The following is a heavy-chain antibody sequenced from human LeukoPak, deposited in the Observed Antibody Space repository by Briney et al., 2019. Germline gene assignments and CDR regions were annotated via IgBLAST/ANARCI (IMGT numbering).Heavy chain of an antibody. CDR2: INHSGST. CDR1: GGSFSGYY. CDR3: ARVWFGELAANWFDP. D-gene: IGHD3-10*01. J-gene: IGHJ5*02. Sequence: SSETLSLTCAVYGGSFSGYYWSWIRQPPGKGLEWIGEINHSGSTNYNPSLKSRVTISVDTSKNQFSLKLSSVTAADTAVYYCARVWFGELAANWFDPWGQGTLVTVSS. V-gene: IGHV4-34*01.